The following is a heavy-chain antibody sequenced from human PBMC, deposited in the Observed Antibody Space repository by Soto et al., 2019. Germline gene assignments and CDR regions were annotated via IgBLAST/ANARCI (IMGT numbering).Heavy chain of an antibody. CDR3: ARSVAGHNYYYYYGMDV. D-gene: IGHD6-19*01. J-gene: IGHJ6*02. Sequence: SQTLSFTCAISGDSVSSNSAAWNWIRQSPSRGLEWLGRTYYRSKWYNDYAVSVKSRITINPDTSKNQFSLQLNSVTPEDTAVYYCARSVAGHNYYYYYGMDVWGQGTTVTVSS. V-gene: IGHV6-1*01. CDR2: TYYRSKWYN. CDR1: GDSVSSNSAA.